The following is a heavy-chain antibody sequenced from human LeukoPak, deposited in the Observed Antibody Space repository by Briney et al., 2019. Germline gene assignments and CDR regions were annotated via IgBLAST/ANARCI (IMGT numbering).Heavy chain of an antibody. V-gene: IGHV3-48*01. CDR1: GFTFSSYG. J-gene: IGHJ3*02. CDR3: ARERGGFCSGTSCSHAFDI. D-gene: IGHD2-2*01. CDR2: ISSSSSAI. Sequence: PGGSLRLSCAASGFTFSSYGMNWVRQAPGKGLEWVSYISSSSSAIYYTDSVKGRFTISRDNAKNSLYLQMNSLRAEDTAVYYCARERGGFCSGTSCSHAFDIWGQGTVVTVSS.